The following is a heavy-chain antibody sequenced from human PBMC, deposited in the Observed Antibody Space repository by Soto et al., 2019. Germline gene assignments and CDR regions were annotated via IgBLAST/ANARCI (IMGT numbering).Heavy chain of an antibody. J-gene: IGHJ4*02. V-gene: IGHV3-13*01. CDR3: ARSYSGSSLVDY. CDR1: GFTFSSYD. D-gene: IGHD1-26*01. Sequence: EVQLVESGGGLVQPGGSLRLSCAASGFTFSSYDMHWVRQATGKGLEWVSAIGTAGDTYYPGSVKGRFTISRENAKNSLYLQMNSLRAEDTSVYYCARSYSGSSLVDYWGQGTLSPSPQ. CDR2: IGTAGDT.